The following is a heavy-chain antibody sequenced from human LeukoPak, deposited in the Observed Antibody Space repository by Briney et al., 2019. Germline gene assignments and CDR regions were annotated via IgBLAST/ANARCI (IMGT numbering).Heavy chain of an antibody. Sequence: GGSLRLSCAASGFSFSSYYMHWVRQAPGKGLVWVSRINSDGGSTSYADSVKGRFTISRDNAKNTLYLQMNSLRAEDTAVYYCARGNYYGMDVWGQGTTVTVSS. CDR2: INSDGGST. CDR3: ARGNYYGMDV. CDR1: GFSFSSYY. J-gene: IGHJ6*02. V-gene: IGHV3-74*01.